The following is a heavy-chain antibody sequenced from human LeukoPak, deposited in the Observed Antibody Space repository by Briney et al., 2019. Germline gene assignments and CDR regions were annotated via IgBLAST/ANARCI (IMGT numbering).Heavy chain of an antibody. CDR1: GFTFSSYS. Sequence: GGSLRLSCAASGFTFSSYSMNWVRQAPGKGLEWVSHITASGTAMFYADSVKGRFAISRDNAKNSLYLQMNSLRDEDTAVYYCASSGSYRFDYWGQGTLVTVSS. D-gene: IGHD1-26*01. V-gene: IGHV3-48*02. J-gene: IGHJ4*02. CDR2: ITASGTAM. CDR3: ASSGSYRFDY.